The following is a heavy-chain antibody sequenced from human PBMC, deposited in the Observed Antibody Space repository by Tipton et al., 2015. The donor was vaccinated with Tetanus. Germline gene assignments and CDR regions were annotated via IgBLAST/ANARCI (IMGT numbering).Heavy chain of an antibody. CDR2: VFRSGSA. V-gene: IGHV4-30-2*01. D-gene: IGHD2-2*01. CDR3: ARVACSSTSCYSHYFDY. Sequence: TLSLTCAVSGASISSIYSWSWIRQPPGKGLEWIGYVFRSGSADYNPSLKSLINISLDRSENQISLMLTSVTAADTAVYYCARVACSSTSCYSHYFDYWGPGSLVTVYS. CDR1: GASISSIYS. J-gene: IGHJ4*02.